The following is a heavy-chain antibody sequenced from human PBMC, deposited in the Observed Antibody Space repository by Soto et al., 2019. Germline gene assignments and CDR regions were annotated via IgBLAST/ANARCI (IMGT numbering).Heavy chain of an antibody. J-gene: IGHJ6*02. CDR2: ISYDGSQK. D-gene: IGHD2-2*01. CDR1: GFTFRSYD. Sequence: PGGSLRLSCVASGFTFRSYDIHWVRQAPGKGLEWVSLISYDGSQKNYVDSVKGRFTISRDNSKNTVFLQINSLRAEDTAVYYCAREGPIVLLAPASFGLDVWGQGTTVTVSS. V-gene: IGHV3-33*05. CDR3: AREGPIVLLAPASFGLDV.